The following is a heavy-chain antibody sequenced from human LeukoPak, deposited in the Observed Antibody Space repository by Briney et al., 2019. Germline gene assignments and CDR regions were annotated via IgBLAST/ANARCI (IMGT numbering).Heavy chain of an antibody. CDR3: ARAGSDLVDWFDP. Sequence: GSSVKVSCKASGGTFSSYAISWVRQAPGQGLEWMGWISAYNGNTNYAQKLQGRVTMTTDTSTSTAYMELRSLRSDDTAVYYCARAGSDLVDWFDPWGQGTLVTVSS. J-gene: IGHJ5*02. CDR1: GGTFSSYA. D-gene: IGHD1-26*01. CDR2: ISAYNGNT. V-gene: IGHV1-18*01.